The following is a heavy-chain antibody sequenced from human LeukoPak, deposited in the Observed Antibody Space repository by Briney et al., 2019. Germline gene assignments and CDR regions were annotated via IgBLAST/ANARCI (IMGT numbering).Heavy chain of an antibody. CDR1: GFTFSDYY. D-gene: IGHD3-22*01. CDR3: ARVYGAYDSSGYFLPTGAFDI. J-gene: IGHJ3*02. Sequence: GGSLRLSCAASGFTFSDYYMSWIRQAPGKGLEWVSYISSSGSTKYYADSVKGRFTISRDNAKNSLYLQMNSLRAEDTAVYYCARVYGAYDSSGYFLPTGAFDIWGQGTMVTVSS. CDR2: ISSSGSTK. V-gene: IGHV3-11*01.